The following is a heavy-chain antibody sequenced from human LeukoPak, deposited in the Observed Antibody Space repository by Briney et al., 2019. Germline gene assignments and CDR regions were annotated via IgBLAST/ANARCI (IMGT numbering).Heavy chain of an antibody. D-gene: IGHD1-26*01. J-gene: IGHJ4*02. CDR1: GFTFSSYG. Sequence: GGSLRLSCAASGFTFSSYGMSWVRQAPGKRVEGVSAISGSGGSTYYADSVKGRFTISRDNSKNTLYLQMNSLRAEDTAVYYCAKDQGPLLWLGATAFDYWGQGTLVTVSS. CDR2: ISGSGGST. CDR3: AKDQGPLLWLGATAFDY. V-gene: IGHV3-23*01.